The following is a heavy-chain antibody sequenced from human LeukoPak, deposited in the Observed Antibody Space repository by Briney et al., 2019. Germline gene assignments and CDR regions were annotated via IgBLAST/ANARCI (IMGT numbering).Heavy chain of an antibody. CDR2: ISYDGSNK. D-gene: IGHD3-22*01. CDR1: GFTFSSYA. Sequence: PGRSLRLSCAASGFTFSSYAMHWVRQAPGKGLEWVAGISYDGSNKYYADSVKGRFTISRDNSKNTLYLQMNSLRAEDTAVYYCAYDSSGYYYPLFDYWGQGTLVTVSS. J-gene: IGHJ4*02. V-gene: IGHV3-30*18. CDR3: AYDSSGYYYPLFDY.